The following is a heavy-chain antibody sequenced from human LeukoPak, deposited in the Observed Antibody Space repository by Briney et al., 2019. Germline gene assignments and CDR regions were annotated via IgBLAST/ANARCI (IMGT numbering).Heavy chain of an antibody. Sequence: GGSLRLSCAASGFIFKTYCMSWFRQAPGKGLEWLSYITSNSNDKYYADSVKGRFTISRDNAKDSLHLQMDSLRDEDTAVYYCARYYDRSGFYRDAFDLWGQGTMVTVSS. CDR1: GFIFKTYC. D-gene: IGHD3-22*01. J-gene: IGHJ3*01. CDR3: ARYYDRSGFYRDAFDL. V-gene: IGHV3-48*02. CDR2: ITSNSNDK.